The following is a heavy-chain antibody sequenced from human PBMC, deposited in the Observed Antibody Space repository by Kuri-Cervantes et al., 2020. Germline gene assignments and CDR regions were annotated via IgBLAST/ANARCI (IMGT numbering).Heavy chain of an antibody. CDR3: AREGLYCSSTSCYAAERFDY. V-gene: IGHV3-30-3*01. CDR2: ISYDGSNK. J-gene: IGHJ4*02. Sequence: GGSLRLSCAASGFTFSSYAMHWVRQAPGKGLEWVAVISYDGSNKYYADSVKGRFTISRDNSKNTLYLQMNSLRAEDTAVYYCAREGLYCSSTSCYAAERFDYWGQGTRGTVSS. D-gene: IGHD2-2*01. CDR1: GFTFSSYA.